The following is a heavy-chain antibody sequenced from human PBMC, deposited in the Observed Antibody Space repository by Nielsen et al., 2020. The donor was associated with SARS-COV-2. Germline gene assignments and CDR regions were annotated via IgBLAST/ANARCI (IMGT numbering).Heavy chain of an antibody. J-gene: IGHJ6*02. D-gene: IGHD6-13*01. V-gene: IGHV3-33*01. CDR3: ARDGAVGAAAGTVFYYYYGMDV. CDR1: GFTFSSYG. Sequence: GESLKISCAASGFTFSSYGMHWVRQAPGKGLEWVAVIWYDGSNKYYADSVKGRFTISRDNSKNTLYLQMNSLRAEDTAVYYCARDGAVGAAAGTVFYYYYGMDVWGQGTTVTVSS. CDR2: IWYDGSNK.